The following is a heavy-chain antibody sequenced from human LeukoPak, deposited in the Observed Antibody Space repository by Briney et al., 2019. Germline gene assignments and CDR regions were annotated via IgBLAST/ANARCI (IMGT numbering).Heavy chain of an antibody. D-gene: IGHD3-3*01. CDR3: ASSDYYDFWSGGNWFDP. Sequence: GASVKVSCKASGGTFSNYAISWVRQAPGQGLEWMGGIIPIFGTANYAQKFQGRVTITTDESTSTAYMELSSLRSEDTAVYYCASSDYYDFWSGGNWFDPWGQGTLVTVSS. V-gene: IGHV1-69*05. J-gene: IGHJ5*02. CDR1: GGTFSNYA. CDR2: IIPIFGTA.